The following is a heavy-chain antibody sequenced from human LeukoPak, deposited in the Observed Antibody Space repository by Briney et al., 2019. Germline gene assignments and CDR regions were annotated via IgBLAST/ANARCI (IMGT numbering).Heavy chain of an antibody. CDR1: GGSISSGSYY. D-gene: IGHD6-13*01. V-gene: IGHV4-61*02. CDR3: ARHTKTAGVVFDI. CDR2: IYTSGST. J-gene: IGHJ3*02. Sequence: SEPLSLTCTVSGGSISSGSYYWRWIRQPAGKGLEWIGRIYTSGSTNYNPSLKSRVTISVDTSKNQFSLKLSSVTAADTAVYYCARHTKTAGVVFDIWAKGQWSPSLQ.